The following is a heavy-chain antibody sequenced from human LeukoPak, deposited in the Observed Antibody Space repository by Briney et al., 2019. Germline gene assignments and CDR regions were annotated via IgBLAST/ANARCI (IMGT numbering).Heavy chain of an antibody. CDR3: ARDRSLRSGPLAYCGGDCYSGVEDY. V-gene: IGHV7-4-1*02. D-gene: IGHD2-21*02. Sequence: GASVKVSCKASGYTFTTYAMNWVRQAPGRGLEWMGWINTNTGSPTYAQGFTGRFVFSLDTSVSTAYLQISSLKAEDTAVYYCARDRSLRSGPLAYCGGDCYSGVEDYWGQGTLVTVSS. J-gene: IGHJ4*02. CDR2: INTNTGSP. CDR1: GYTFTTYA.